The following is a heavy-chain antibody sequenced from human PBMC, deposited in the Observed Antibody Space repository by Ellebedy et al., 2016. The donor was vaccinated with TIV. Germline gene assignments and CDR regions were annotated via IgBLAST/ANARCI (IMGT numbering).Heavy chain of an antibody. J-gene: IGHJ4*02. CDR1: GYSISSSNW. D-gene: IGHD3-3*01. CDR3: ARSDTIFGVVSYFDY. V-gene: IGHV4-28*01. CDR2: IYYSGST. Sequence: MPSETLSLTCAVSGYSISSSNWWGWIRQPPGKGLEWIGYIYYSGSTYYNPSLKSRVTMSVDTSKNQFSLKLSSVTAVDTAVYYCARSDTIFGVVSYFDYWGQGTLVTVSS.